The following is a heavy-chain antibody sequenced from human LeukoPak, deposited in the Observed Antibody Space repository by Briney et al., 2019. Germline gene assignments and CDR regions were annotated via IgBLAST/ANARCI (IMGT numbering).Heavy chain of an antibody. CDR2: IYYSGTT. CDR3: ARQASDYFYYYMDV. Sequence: KPSETLSLTCTVTGGSISSSSYYWAWIRQPPGKGLEWIGSIYYSGTTYYNPSLESRVTMSEDTSKNQFSLMLRSVTAADTAVYFCARQASDYFYYYMDVWGKGTTVTVSS. V-gene: IGHV4-39*01. CDR1: GGSISSSSYY. J-gene: IGHJ6*03.